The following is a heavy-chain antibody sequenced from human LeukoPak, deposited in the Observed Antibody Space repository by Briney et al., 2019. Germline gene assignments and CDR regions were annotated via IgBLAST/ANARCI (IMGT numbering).Heavy chain of an antibody. CDR2: IYYSGST. CDR3: ASATNDAFDI. J-gene: IGHJ3*02. V-gene: IGHV4-39*01. CDR1: GGSISSSSYY. Sequence: SETLSLTCTVSGGSISSSSYYWGWIRQPPGKGLEWIGSIYYSGSTYYNPSLRSRVTISVDTSKNQFSLKLSSVTAADTAVYYCASATNDAFDIWGQGTMVTVSS.